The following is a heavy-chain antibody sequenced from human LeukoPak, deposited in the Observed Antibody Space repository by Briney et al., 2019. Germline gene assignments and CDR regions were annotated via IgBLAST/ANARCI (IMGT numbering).Heavy chain of an antibody. CDR2: ISWNSGSI. Sequence: PGRSLRLSCAASGFTFDDYAMHWVRQAPGKGLEWVSGISWNSGSIGYADSVKGRFTISRDNAKNSLYLQMNSLRAEDTALYYCAKDRAFKTYYYDSSGPFDYWGQGTLVTVSS. J-gene: IGHJ4*02. D-gene: IGHD3-22*01. CDR1: GFTFDDYA. CDR3: AKDRAFKTYYYDSSGPFDY. V-gene: IGHV3-9*01.